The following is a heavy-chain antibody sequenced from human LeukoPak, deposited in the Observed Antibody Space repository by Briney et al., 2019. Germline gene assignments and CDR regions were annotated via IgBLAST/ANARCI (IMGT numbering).Heavy chain of an antibody. V-gene: IGHV3-30-3*01. CDR1: GFTFSSYA. D-gene: IGHD1-1*01. J-gene: IGHJ3*02. CDR3: ARVEKGAFDI. CDR2: ISYDGSNK. Sequence: GGSLRLSCAVSGFTFSSYAMHWVRQAPGKGLEWVAVISYDGSNKYYADSVKGRFTISRDNSKNTLYLQMNSLRAEDTAVYYCARVEKGAFDIWGQGTMVTVSS.